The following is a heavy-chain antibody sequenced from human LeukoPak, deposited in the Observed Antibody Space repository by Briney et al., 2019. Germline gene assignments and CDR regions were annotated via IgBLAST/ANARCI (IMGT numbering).Heavy chain of an antibody. J-gene: IGHJ6*03. CDR2: ISSSSSYI. CDR1: GFTFSSYS. Sequence: PGGSLTLSCAASGFTFSSYSRNWVRQAPAKGLEGVSSISSSSSYIYYADSVKGRFTISRDNAKNSLYLQMNSLRAEDTAVYYCARYFDWLPMDVWGKGTTVTVS. D-gene: IGHD3-9*01. V-gene: IGHV3-21*01. CDR3: ARYFDWLPMDV.